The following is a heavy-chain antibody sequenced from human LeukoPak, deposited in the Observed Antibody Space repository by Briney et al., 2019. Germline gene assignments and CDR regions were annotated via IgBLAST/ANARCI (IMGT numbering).Heavy chain of an antibody. J-gene: IGHJ4*02. Sequence: SETLSLTCTVSGGSISSYYWSWIRQPPGKGLEWIGHIYYSGTTNYNPSLKSRVTVSVDTSKNQFSLNLTSVTAADTAVYYCARNMYRTVMDWGQGTLVTVSS. CDR3: ARNMYRTVMD. D-gene: IGHD3-16*01. V-gene: IGHV4-59*08. CDR1: GGSISSYY. CDR2: IYYSGTT.